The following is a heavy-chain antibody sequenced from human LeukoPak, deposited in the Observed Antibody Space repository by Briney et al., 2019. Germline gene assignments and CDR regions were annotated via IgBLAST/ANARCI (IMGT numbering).Heavy chain of an antibody. Sequence: GESLKISCKGGGYSFTNYWIVWVRQMPGKGLEWMGVIYYDDSETQYSPSFQGQVTISVDKSINTVYLEWSSLKASDTAMYYCARRVVNNRNWYFNLWGRGTLVTVSS. J-gene: IGHJ2*01. CDR1: GYSFTNYW. D-gene: IGHD2-15*01. CDR2: IYYDDSET. V-gene: IGHV5-51*01. CDR3: ARRVVNNRNWYFNL.